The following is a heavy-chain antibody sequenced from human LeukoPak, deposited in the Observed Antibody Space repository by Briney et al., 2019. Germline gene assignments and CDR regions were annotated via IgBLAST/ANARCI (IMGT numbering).Heavy chain of an antibody. J-gene: IGHJ4*02. CDR2: ITSRGEST. CDR3: ARAPYVGGVIVNFDY. Sequence: PGGSLRLSCAASGFTFSIYAMSWVRQAPGKGLQWVSSITSRGESTWYVDSVKGRFTITRDNSENTLYLQMHSLRAEDTAVYYCARAPYVGGVIVNFDYWGQGTLVTVSS. CDR1: GFTFSIYA. V-gene: IGHV3-23*01. D-gene: IGHD3-16*02.